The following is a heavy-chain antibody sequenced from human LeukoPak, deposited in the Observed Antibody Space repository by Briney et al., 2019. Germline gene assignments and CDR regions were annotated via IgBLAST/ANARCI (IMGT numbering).Heavy chain of an antibody. D-gene: IGHD1-20*01. Sequence: GGSLRLSCAASGFTFSSHWMHWVRQAPGKGLVWVSRINSDGSITTYADSVKGRFTISRDNAKNTLFLQMNSLRAEDTAVYYCARGRITGTTRFDPWGQGTPVTVSS. CDR3: ARGRITGTTRFDP. CDR2: INSDGSIT. CDR1: GFTFSSHW. J-gene: IGHJ5*02. V-gene: IGHV3-74*01.